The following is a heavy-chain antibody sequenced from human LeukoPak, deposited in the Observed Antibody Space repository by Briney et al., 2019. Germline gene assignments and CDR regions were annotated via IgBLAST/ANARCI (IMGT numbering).Heavy chain of an antibody. D-gene: IGHD3-10*01. CDR2: IYYSGNS. J-gene: IGHJ4*02. CDR3: ARLSYGSGSHYNFYFDF. V-gene: IGHV4-39*01. Sequence: SETLSLTCTVSGGSISSGSHYWGWIRQPPGKGLEWCGNIYYSGNSYSNPSLKSRVTISVVASKNQFSLNLISVTAADTAVYYCARLSYGSGSHYNFYFDFWGQGTLVTVSA. CDR1: GGSISSGSHY.